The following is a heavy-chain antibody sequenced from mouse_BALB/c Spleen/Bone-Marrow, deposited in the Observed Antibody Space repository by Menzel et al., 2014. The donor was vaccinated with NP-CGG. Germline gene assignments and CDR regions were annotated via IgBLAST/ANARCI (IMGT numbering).Heavy chain of an antibody. D-gene: IGHD1-1*01. Sequence: EVQLQESGGGLVQPGGSLKLSCAASGFDFSRYWMSWVRQALGKGLEWIVEINPDSRTINYSPSLKDKFIISRDNAKNTLYQRLNKVRSEDTALYYCARPDYYGYLNYWGQGTTLTVSS. J-gene: IGHJ2*01. CDR2: INPDSRTI. V-gene: IGHV4-1*02. CDR1: GFDFSRYW. CDR3: ARPDYYGYLNY.